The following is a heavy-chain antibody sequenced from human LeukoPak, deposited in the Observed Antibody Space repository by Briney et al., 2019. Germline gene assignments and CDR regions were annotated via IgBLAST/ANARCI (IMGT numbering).Heavy chain of an antibody. CDR1: GFTFSDYY. CDR3: ARDPPEENYYDSSGYSFYFDY. V-gene: IGHV3-11*04. D-gene: IGHD3-22*01. Sequence: RGSLRLSCAASGFTFSDYYMSWIRHAPGKGLEWVSYISSSGSTIYYADSVKGRFTISRDNAKNSLYLQMNSLRAEDTAVYYCARDPPEENYYDSSGYSFYFDYWGQGTLVTVSS. J-gene: IGHJ4*02. CDR2: ISSSGSTI.